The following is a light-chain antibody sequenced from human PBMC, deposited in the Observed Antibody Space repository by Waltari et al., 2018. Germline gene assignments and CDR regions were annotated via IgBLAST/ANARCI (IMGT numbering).Light chain of an antibody. J-gene: IGKJ1*01. CDR1: QRVSRN. CDR3: QQYNNWPPWT. CDR2: GAS. V-gene: IGKV3-15*01. Sequence: EIVMTQSPATLSVSPGERVTLSCRASQRVSRNLAWYQQKPGQAPSLLIYGASTRATGIPARFSGSGSGTEFTLIISSLQSEDFAVYYCQQYNNWPPWTFGQGTKVEIK.